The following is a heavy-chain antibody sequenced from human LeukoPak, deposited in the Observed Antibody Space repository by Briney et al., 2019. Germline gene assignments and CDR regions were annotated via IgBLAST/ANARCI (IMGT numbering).Heavy chain of an antibody. Sequence: ASVKVSCKASGYTLTSYDINWVRQATGQGLEWMGWMNPNSGRTGYAQNFQGRITITRNTSISTAYMELSSLRSEDTAVYYCTRETSSRYFDYWGQGTLVTVSS. CDR2: MNPNSGRT. J-gene: IGHJ4*02. CDR1: GYTLTSYD. CDR3: TRETSSRYFDY. V-gene: IGHV1-8*01.